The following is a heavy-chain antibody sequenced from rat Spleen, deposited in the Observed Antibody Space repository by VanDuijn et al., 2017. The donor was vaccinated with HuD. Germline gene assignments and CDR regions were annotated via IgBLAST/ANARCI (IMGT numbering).Heavy chain of an antibody. J-gene: IGHJ4*01. V-gene: IGHV5-7*01. Sequence: EVQLVESGGGLVQPGRSLKLSCAASGFTFSPFAMAWVRQAPKKGLEWVATITSGGSNTYYPDSVKGRFTISRDNAKSTLYLQMDRLRSEDTATYYCAKKGTYYGYLYVMDAWGQGASVTVSS. CDR2: ITSGGSNT. CDR3: AKKGTYYGYLYVMDA. CDR1: GFTFSPFA. D-gene: IGHD1-9*01.